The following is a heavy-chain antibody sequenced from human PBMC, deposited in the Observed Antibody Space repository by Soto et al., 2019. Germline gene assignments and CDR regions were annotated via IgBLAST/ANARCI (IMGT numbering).Heavy chain of an antibody. CDR2: IYHSGST. Sequence: KPSETLSLTCAVSGGSISSGGYSWSWIRQPPGKGLEWIGYIYHSGSTYYNPSLKSRVTISVDRSENQFSLKLSSVTAADTAVYYCARVGYGSGSSNWFDPWGQGTLVTVSS. CDR1: GGSISSGGYS. V-gene: IGHV4-30-2*01. J-gene: IGHJ5*02. CDR3: ARVGYGSGSSNWFDP. D-gene: IGHD3-10*01.